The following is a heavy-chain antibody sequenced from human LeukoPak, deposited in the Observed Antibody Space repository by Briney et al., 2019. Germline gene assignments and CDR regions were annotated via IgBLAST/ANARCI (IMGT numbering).Heavy chain of an antibody. V-gene: IGHV4-39*02. D-gene: IGHD2-15*01. J-gene: IGHJ5*02. CDR3: AREASGYCSGGSCYSGWFDP. Sequence: SETLSLTCTVSGGSISSSSYYWGWIRQPPGKGLEWIGSIYYSGSTYYNPSLKSRVTISVDTSKNQFSLKLSSVTAADTAVYYRAREASGYCSGGSCYSGWFDPWGQGTLVTVSS. CDR2: IYYSGST. CDR1: GGSISSSSYY.